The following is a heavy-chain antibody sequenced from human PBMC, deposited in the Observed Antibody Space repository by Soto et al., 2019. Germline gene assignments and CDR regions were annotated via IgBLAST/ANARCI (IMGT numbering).Heavy chain of an antibody. CDR2: ISAYNGNT. D-gene: IGHD4-17*01. Sequence: ASVKVSCKASGYTFTSYGISWVRQAPGQGLEWMGWISAYNGNTNYAQKLQGRVTMTTDTSTSTAYMELRSLRSDDTAVYYCARGPDDYGGNSYFDYWGQGTLVTVSS. CDR3: ARGPDDYGGNSYFDY. V-gene: IGHV1-18*01. J-gene: IGHJ4*02. CDR1: GYTFTSYG.